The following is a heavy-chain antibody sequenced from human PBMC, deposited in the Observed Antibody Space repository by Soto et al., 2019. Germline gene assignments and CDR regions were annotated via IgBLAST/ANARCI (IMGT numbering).Heavy chain of an antibody. CDR3: ARGPIAAAGTFYWFDP. CDR1: GFTFSSNS. CDR2: ISSSSSYI. J-gene: IGHJ5*02. V-gene: IGHV3-21*01. D-gene: IGHD6-13*01. Sequence: PGGSLRLSCAAFGFTFSSNSINWVCQPPGQGLEWVSSISSSSSYIYYADSVKGRFTISRDNAKNSLYLQMNSLRAEDTAVYYCARGPIAAAGTFYWFDPWGQGTLVTVSS.